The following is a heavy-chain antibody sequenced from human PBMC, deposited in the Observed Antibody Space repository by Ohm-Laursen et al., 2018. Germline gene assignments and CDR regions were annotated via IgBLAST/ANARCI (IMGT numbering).Heavy chain of an antibody. D-gene: IGHD2-15*01. CDR2: IIPILGIA. J-gene: IGHJ6*02. Sequence: SSVKVSCKASAGTFSSYAISRVRQAPGQGLEWMGRIIPILGIANYAQKFQGRVTITADKSTSTAYMELSSLRSEDTAVYYCAGDRRGYCSGGSCLYYYYGMDVWGQGTTVTVSS. CDR1: AGTFSSYA. V-gene: IGHV1-69*04. CDR3: AGDRRGYCSGGSCLYYYYGMDV.